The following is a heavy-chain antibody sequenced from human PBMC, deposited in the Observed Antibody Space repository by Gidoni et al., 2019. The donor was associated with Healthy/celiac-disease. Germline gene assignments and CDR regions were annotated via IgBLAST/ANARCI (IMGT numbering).Heavy chain of an antibody. CDR1: GSSISSSSYY. CDR3: ARPYGSGSYYTDY. Sequence: QLQLQESGPGLVKPSETLSLTCTVSGSSISSSSYYWGWIRQPPGKGLGWIGSIYYSGSTYYNPSPKSRVTLSVDTAKNQFSLKLSSVTAADTAVYYCARPYGSGSYYTDYWGQGTLVTVSS. J-gene: IGHJ4*02. V-gene: IGHV4-39*01. D-gene: IGHD3-10*01. CDR2: IYYSGST.